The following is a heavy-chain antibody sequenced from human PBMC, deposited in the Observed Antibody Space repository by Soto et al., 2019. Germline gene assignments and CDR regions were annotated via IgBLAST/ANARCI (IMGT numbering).Heavy chain of an antibody. CDR3: ARGRTGTYCSSTSCYNGFDY. Sequence: QVQLVQSGAEVQKPGSSVKVSCKASGGTFSSYTISWVRQAPGQGLEWMGRIIPILGIANYAQKFQGRVTITEDKSTSTAYMELSSLRSEDTAVYYCARGRTGTYCSSTSCYNGFDYWGQGTLVTVSS. J-gene: IGHJ4*02. V-gene: IGHV1-69*02. D-gene: IGHD2-2*02. CDR2: IIPILGIA. CDR1: GGTFSSYT.